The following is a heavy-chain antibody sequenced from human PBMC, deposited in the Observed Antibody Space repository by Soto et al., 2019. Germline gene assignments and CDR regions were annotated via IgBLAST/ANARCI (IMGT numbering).Heavy chain of an antibody. J-gene: IGHJ6*02. CDR1: GFTFGDYA. D-gene: IGHD6-6*01. Sequence: LRLSCTASGFTFGDYAMSWVRQAPGKGLEWVGFIRSKAYGGTTEYAASVKGRFTISRDDSKSIAYLQMNSLKTEDTAVYYCTRGSSSSSYYYYGMDVWGQGTTVTVSS. CDR2: IRSKAYGGTT. V-gene: IGHV3-49*04. CDR3: TRGSSSSSYYYYGMDV.